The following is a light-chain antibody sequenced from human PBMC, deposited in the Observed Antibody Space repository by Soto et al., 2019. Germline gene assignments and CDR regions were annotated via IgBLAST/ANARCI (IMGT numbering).Light chain of an antibody. CDR3: QQANSFPFT. J-gene: IGKJ3*01. CDR1: QGISSW. V-gene: IGKV1-12*01. Sequence: DIQMTQSPSSVSASVGDRVTITCRASQGISSWLAWYQQNPEKDPKLLIYAASILQSGVPARFSGSGSGTDCTLTISSLQPADFATYYCQQANSFPFTFGPGTKVDIK. CDR2: AAS.